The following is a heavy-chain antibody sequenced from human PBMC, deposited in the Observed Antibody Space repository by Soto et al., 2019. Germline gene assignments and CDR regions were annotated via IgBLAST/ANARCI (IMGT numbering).Heavy chain of an antibody. V-gene: IGHV4-34*01. CDR3: ARGLRITMVRGVRGFDP. D-gene: IGHD3-10*01. CDR2: INHSGST. CDR1: GGSFSGYY. J-gene: IGHJ5*02. Sequence: QVQLQQWGAGLLKPSETLSLTCAVYGGSFSGYYWSWIRQPPGKGLEWIGEINHSGSTNYNPSLKGRVTISVDTSKNQFSLKLSSVTAADTAVYYCARGLRITMVRGVRGFDPWGQGTLVTVSS.